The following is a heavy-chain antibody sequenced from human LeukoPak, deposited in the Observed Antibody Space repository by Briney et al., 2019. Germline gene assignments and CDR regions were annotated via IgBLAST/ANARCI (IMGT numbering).Heavy chain of an antibody. D-gene: IGHD3-22*01. CDR2: ISYDGSNK. V-gene: IGHV3-30-3*01. J-gene: IGHJ6*02. CDR1: GFTFSSYA. Sequence: GGSLRLSCAASGFTFSSYAMHWVRQAPGKGLEWVAVISYDGSNKYCADSVKGRFTISRDNSKNTLYLQMNSLRAEDTAVYYCARDASGMRYYDSSGYRYYYYYGMDVWGQGTTVTVSS. CDR3: ARDASGMRYYDSSGYRYYYYYGMDV.